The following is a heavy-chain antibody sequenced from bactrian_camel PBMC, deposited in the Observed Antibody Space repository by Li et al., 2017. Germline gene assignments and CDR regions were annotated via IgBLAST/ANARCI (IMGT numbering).Heavy chain of an antibody. V-gene: IGHV3S7*01. CDR2: IYSGGSST. CDR3: AGDGARHAYYTGIMADFGY. D-gene: IGHD2*01. Sequence: HVQLVESGGGLVQPGGSLRLSCAASGFTFVNSPMSWVRQSPEKGPEWVSTIYSGGSSTYYADSVQGRFTISRDGTKSTLYLQMNSLKPEDTGVYYCAGDGARHAYYTGIMADFGYWGQGTQVTVS. J-gene: IGHJ6*01. CDR1: GFTFVNSP.